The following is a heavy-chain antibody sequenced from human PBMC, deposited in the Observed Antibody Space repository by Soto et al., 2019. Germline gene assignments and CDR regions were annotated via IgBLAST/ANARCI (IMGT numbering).Heavy chain of an antibody. CDR3: AKPLYHGSGSPFDY. CDR1: GFTFSSYG. J-gene: IGHJ4*02. Sequence: QVQLVESGGGVVQPGRSLRLSCAASGFTFSSYGMHWVRQAPGKGLEWVAVISYDGSNKYYADSVKGRFTISRDNSKNTLYLQMNSLRAEDTAVYYCAKPLYHGSGSPFDYWGQGTLVTVSS. D-gene: IGHD3-10*01. V-gene: IGHV3-30*18. CDR2: ISYDGSNK.